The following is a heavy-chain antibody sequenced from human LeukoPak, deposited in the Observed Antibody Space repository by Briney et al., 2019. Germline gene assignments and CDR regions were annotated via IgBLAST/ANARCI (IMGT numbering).Heavy chain of an antibody. CDR3: ARTPGACIAAAGTSCGYFDY. CDR2: IYYSGCT. D-gene: IGHD6-13*01. CDR1: GGSISRSSYY. V-gene: IGHV4-39*01. J-gene: IGHJ4*02. Sequence: PSETLSLTCTVSGGSISRSSYYWGWIRQPPGKGLEWIGSIYYSGCTYYNPSLKSRVTISVDTSKNQFSLKLSFVTAADTAVYYCARTPGACIAAAGTSCGYFDYWGQGTLVTVSS.